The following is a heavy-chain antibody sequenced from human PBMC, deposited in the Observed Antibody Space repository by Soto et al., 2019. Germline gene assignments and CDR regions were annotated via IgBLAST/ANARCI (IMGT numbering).Heavy chain of an antibody. J-gene: IGHJ4*02. CDR2: INAGNGNT. D-gene: IGHD6-19*01. V-gene: IGHV1-3*01. Sequence: ASVKVSCKASGYTFTGYAMHWVRQAPGQRLEWMGWINAGNGNTKYSQKFQGRVTITRDTSASTAYMELSSLRSEDTAVYYCARAVAVAAGFDYWGQGTLVTVSS. CDR3: ARAVAVAAGFDY. CDR1: GYTFTGYA.